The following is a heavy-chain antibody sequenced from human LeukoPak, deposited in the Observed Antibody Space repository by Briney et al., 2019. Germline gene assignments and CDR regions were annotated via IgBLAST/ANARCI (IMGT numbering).Heavy chain of an antibody. J-gene: IGHJ4*02. D-gene: IGHD6-19*01. V-gene: IGHV3-53*01. Sequence: GGSLRLSCAASGFTVSSNYMSWVRQAPGKGLEWVSVIYSGGSTYYADSVKGRFTISRDNSKNTLYLQMNSLRAEDTAVYYCARVLSGIAVARNFPRTIDYWGQGTLVTVSS. CDR2: IYSGGST. CDR3: ARVLSGIAVARNFPRTIDY. CDR1: GFTVSSNY.